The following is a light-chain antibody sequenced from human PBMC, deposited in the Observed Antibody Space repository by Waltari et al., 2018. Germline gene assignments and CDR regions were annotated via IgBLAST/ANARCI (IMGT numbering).Light chain of an antibody. CDR1: QSVGRT. Sequence: EFVLTQSPGTLSLSPGERATLSCRASQSVGRTLAWYQQKPGQAPRLLIYDASTRATGIPDRFSGTGFGTDFSLTISRLEPEDFAVYYCQKYGRLPATFGQGTTVEIK. J-gene: IGKJ1*01. V-gene: IGKV3-20*01. CDR3: QKYGRLPAT. CDR2: DAS.